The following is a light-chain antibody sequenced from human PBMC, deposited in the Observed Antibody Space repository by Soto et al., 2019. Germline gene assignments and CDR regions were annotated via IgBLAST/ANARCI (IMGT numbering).Light chain of an antibody. CDR3: QQSYSTLSIT. Sequence: DIQMTQSPSSVSVSVGDSVTITCRASQPIDTFLHWYQQKPGRAPNLLIYAASNLQSGVPSRFRGSGSGTDFTLTISSLQPEDFATYYCQQSYSTLSITFGQGTRLEI. V-gene: IGKV1-39*01. J-gene: IGKJ5*01. CDR1: QPIDTF. CDR2: AAS.